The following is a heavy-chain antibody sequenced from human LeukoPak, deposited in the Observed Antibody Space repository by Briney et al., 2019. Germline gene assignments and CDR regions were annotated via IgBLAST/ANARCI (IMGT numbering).Heavy chain of an antibody. J-gene: IGHJ4*02. CDR2: INPSGGRT. V-gene: IGHV1-46*01. CDR1: GYTFTDYY. CDR3: ARDNTAGGPFDY. D-gene: IGHD6-13*01. Sequence: ASVKVSCKAFGYTFTDYYMLWVRQAPGQGLEWMGIINPSGGRTNYAQKFQGRVTMTRDTSTSAVYMELSSLRSEDTAMYYCARDNTAGGPFDYWGQGTLVTVSS.